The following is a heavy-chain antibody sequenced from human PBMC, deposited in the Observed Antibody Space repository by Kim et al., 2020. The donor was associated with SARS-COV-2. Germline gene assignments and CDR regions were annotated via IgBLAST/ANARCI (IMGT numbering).Heavy chain of an antibody. CDR2: IDPSDSYT. Sequence: GESLKISCKGSGYSFSSYWITWVRQMPGKGLEWMGRIDPSDSYTNYSPSFQGHVSISADKSISTAYLQWSSLKASDTAMYYCARRTYDSSGYLFFHYWGQGTLVTVSS. CDR1: GYSFSSYW. CDR3: ARRTYDSSGYLFFHY. V-gene: IGHV5-10-1*01. J-gene: IGHJ4*02. D-gene: IGHD3-22*01.